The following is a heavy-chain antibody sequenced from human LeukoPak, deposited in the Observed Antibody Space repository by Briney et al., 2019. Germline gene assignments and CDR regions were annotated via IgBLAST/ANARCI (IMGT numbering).Heavy chain of an antibody. Sequence: GESLKISCKGSGYNFTNYWIGWVRQVPGKGLEWLGIIYPGDSDTRYSSSFQGQVTISADKSISTAYLQWSSLKASDTAMYYCARLVVGAMGNDYWGQGTLVTVSS. CDR2: IYPGDSDT. CDR1: GYNFTNYW. V-gene: IGHV5-51*01. CDR3: ARLVVGAMGNDY. J-gene: IGHJ4*02. D-gene: IGHD1-26*01.